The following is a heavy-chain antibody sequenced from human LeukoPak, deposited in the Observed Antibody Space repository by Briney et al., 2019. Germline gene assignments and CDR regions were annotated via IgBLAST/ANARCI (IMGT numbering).Heavy chain of an antibody. V-gene: IGHV3-48*03. CDR3: ARGNTYFYY. CDR1: GFAFRSYE. Sequence: GGSLRLSCAASGFAFRSYEMNWVRQAPGRGLEWVSYISVSDSTIYYADSVKGRFTISRDNAKNSLYLQMNSLRAEDTAVYYCARGNTYFYYWCQGTLVTVSS. J-gene: IGHJ4*02. CDR2: ISVSDSTI. D-gene: IGHD2-21*01.